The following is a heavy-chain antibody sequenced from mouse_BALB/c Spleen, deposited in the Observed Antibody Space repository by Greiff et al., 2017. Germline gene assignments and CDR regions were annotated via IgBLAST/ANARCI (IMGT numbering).Heavy chain of an antibody. D-gene: IGHD4-1*01. CDR2: IFPGTGTT. V-gene: IGHV1S132*01. Sequence: QVQLKQSGAELVKPGASVKLSCKTSGYTFTSYWIQWVKQRPGQGLGWIGEIFPGTGTTYYNEKFKGKATLTIDTSSSTAYMQLSSLTSEDSAVYFCARVLGRDDYWGQGTTLTVSS. J-gene: IGHJ2*01. CDR1: GYTFTSYW. CDR3: ARVLGRDDY.